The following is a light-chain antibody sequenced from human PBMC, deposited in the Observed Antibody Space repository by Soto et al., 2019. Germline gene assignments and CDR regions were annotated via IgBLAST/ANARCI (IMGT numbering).Light chain of an antibody. CDR2: QDI. CDR3: QAWDNTTAI. Sequence: SSELTQAPSVSVSPGQTASITCSGDKLDKKYVSWYQQKPGQSPVLVIYQDIKRPSGIPERVSGSNSGNTATLTISGTQAMDEADYYCQAWDNTTAIFGGGTKVTVL. V-gene: IGLV3-1*01. J-gene: IGLJ2*01. CDR1: KLDKKY.